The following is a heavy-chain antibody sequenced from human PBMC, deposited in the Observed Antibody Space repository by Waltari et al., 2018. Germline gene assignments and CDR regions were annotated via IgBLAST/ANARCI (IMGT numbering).Heavy chain of an antibody. V-gene: IGHV1-69*01. CDR3: ARPRTTVGTGLWNDGLQI. Sequence: QVPLVQSGAEVKKPGSSVKVSCTASGGTFSNYAITWVRQAPGQGLEWMGGIIPVFRSAHYAQNFLDRVTITADESTSTAYMELMGLTSDDTAVYYCARPRTTVGTGLWNDGLQIWGQGTLVTVSS. CDR2: IIPVFRSA. J-gene: IGHJ3*02. D-gene: IGHD1-1*01. CDR1: GGTFSNYA.